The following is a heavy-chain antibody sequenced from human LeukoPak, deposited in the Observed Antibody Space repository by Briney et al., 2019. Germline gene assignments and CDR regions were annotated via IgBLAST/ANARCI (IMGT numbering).Heavy chain of an antibody. CDR1: GFTFSSYS. J-gene: IGHJ4*02. Sequence: GGSLRLSCAAPGFTFSSYSMNWVRQAPGKGLEWVSSISSSSSYIFYADSVKGRFTISRDNAKNSLYLQMNSLRAEDTAVYYCASHGYSYGFEEYYFDYWGQGTLVTVSS. CDR3: ASHGYSYGFEEYYFDY. CDR2: ISSSSSYI. D-gene: IGHD5-18*01. V-gene: IGHV3-21*01.